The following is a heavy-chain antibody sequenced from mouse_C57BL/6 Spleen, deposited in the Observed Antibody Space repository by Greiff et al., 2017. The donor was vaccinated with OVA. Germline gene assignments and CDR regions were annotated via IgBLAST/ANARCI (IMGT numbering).Heavy chain of an antibody. CDR1: GYTFTSYW. CDR3: ASRDYEEVFDY. CDR2: IDPSDSYT. V-gene: IGHV1-50*01. J-gene: IGHJ2*01. Sequence: QVQLQQPGAELVKPGASVKLSCKASGYTFTSYWMQWVKQRPGQGLEWIGEIDPSDSYTNYNQKFKGKATLTVDTSSSTAYMQLSSLTSEDSAVYYCASRDYEEVFDYWGQGTLLTVSS. D-gene: IGHD2-4*01.